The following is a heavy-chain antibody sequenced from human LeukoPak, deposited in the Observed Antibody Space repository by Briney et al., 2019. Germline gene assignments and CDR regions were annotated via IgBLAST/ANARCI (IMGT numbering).Heavy chain of an antibody. J-gene: IGHJ1*01. V-gene: IGHV4-59*08. CDR3: ARPADYADFQD. CDR2: IYYSGST. D-gene: IGHD4-17*01. Sequence: KTSETLSLTCAVYGGSFSGYYWSWIRQPPGKGLEWIGYIYYSGSTNYNPSLKSRVTISVDTSKNQFSLKLSSVTAADTAVYYCARPADYADFQDWGQGTLVTVSS. CDR1: GGSFSGYY.